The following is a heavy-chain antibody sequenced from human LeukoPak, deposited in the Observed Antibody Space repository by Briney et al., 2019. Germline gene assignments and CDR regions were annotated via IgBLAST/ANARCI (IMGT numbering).Heavy chain of an antibody. CDR1: GFTFSSYA. Sequence: GGSLRLSCAASGFTFSSYAMSWVRQAPGKGLEWVANIKQDGSEKYYVDSVKGRFTISRDNAKNSLYLQMNSLRAEDTAVYYCARAGYCSSTSCYYYHYYMDVWGKGTTVTVSS. CDR2: IKQDGSEK. CDR3: ARAGYCSSTSCYYYHYYMDV. J-gene: IGHJ6*03. V-gene: IGHV3-7*01. D-gene: IGHD2-2*01.